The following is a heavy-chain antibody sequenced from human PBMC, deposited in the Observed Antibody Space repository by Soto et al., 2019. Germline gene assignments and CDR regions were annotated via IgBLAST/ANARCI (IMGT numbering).Heavy chain of an antibody. Sequence: PGGSLRLSCAASGFTFSSYAMSWVRQAPGKGLEWVSAISGSGGSTYYADSVKGRFTISRDNSKNTLYLQMNSLRAEDTAVYYCAKDREYYGSGSYYRTPDYWGQGTLVTVSS. CDR2: ISGSGGST. CDR1: GFTFSSYA. CDR3: AKDREYYGSGSYYRTPDY. V-gene: IGHV3-23*01. D-gene: IGHD3-10*01. J-gene: IGHJ4*02.